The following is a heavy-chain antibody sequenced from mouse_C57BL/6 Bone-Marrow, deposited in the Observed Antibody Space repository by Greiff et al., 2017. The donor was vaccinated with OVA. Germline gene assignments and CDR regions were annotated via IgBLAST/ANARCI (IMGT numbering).Heavy chain of an antibody. J-gene: IGHJ4*01. D-gene: IGHD4-1*01. CDR1: GYAFSSSW. Sequence: QVQLQQSGPELVKPGASVKISCKASGYAFSSSWMNWVKQRPGKGLEWIGRIYPGDGDTNYNGKFKGKATLTADKSSSTAYMQLSSLTSEDSAVYFCARSVLGDYYAMDYWGQGTSVTVSS. CDR3: ARSVLGDYYAMDY. CDR2: IYPGDGDT. V-gene: IGHV1-82*01.